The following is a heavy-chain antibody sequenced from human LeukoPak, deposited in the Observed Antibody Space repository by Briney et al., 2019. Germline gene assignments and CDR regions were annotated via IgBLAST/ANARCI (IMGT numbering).Heavy chain of an antibody. D-gene: IGHD3-10*01. CDR1: GFTFSNAW. CDR2: IKSKTDGGTT. J-gene: IGHJ4*02. CDR3: TTDTYYYGSGSSSDY. Sequence: PGGPLRLSCAASGFTFSNAWMSWVRQAPGKGLEWVGRIKSKTDGGTTDYAAPVKGRFTISRDDSKNTQYLQMNSLKTEDTAVYYCTTDTYYYGSGSSSDYWGQGTLVTVSS. V-gene: IGHV3-15*01.